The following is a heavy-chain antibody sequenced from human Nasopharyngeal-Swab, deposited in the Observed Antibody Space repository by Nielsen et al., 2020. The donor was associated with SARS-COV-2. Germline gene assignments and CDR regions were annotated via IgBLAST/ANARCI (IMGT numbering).Heavy chain of an antibody. J-gene: IGHJ5*01. CDR2: IYYSGST. Sequence: SETLSLTCTVSGDSISSYYWSWIRQPPGKGLEWIGKIYYSGSTNYNPSLQSRVSISVDTSKNQFSLKLSSVTTADTAVYYCVRVSSGGWYDSWGQGTLVSVSS. CDR3: VRVSSGGWYDS. D-gene: IGHD2-15*01. V-gene: IGHV4-59*01. CDR1: GDSISSYY.